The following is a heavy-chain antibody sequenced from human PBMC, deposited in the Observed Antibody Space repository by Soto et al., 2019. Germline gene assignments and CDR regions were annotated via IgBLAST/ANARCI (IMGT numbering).Heavy chain of an antibody. D-gene: IGHD1-1*01. Sequence: QLQLQESGPGLVKPSETLSLTCTVSGGSISSSSYYWSWIRQPPAKGLEWIGSIYYSGSTYYNPSLKSRVTISVDTSKNQFSLKLSSVTAADTAVYYCARTTRYNWNVVGWFDPWGQGTLVTVSS. CDR2: IYYSGST. J-gene: IGHJ5*02. CDR3: ARTTRYNWNVVGWFDP. V-gene: IGHV4-39*01. CDR1: GGSISSSSYY.